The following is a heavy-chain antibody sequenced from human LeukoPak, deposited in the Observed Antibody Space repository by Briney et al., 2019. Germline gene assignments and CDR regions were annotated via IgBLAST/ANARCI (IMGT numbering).Heavy chain of an antibody. D-gene: IGHD3-10*01. CDR1: GGSFSGYY. CDR3: ARRWGSGSYFRY. J-gene: IGHJ4*02. V-gene: IGHV4-34*01. Sequence: SETLSLTCAVYGGSFSGYYWSWIRQPPGKRLEWIGEINHSGSTNYNPSLKSRVTISVDTSKNQFSLKLSSVTAADTAVYYCARRWGSGSYFRYWGQGTLVTVSS. CDR2: INHSGST.